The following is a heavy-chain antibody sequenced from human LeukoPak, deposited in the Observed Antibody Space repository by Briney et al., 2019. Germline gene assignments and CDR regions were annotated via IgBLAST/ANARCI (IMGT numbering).Heavy chain of an antibody. CDR2: IYPGDSDT. Sequence: GESLKISCKASGYSFTSYWIAWVRQMPGKGLEWMGIIYPGDSDTRYSPSFQGQVTISADKSNSNAYLQLSSLKASDSAMYYCGRLVIRTYTYGDGDYWGQGTLVTVSS. V-gene: IGHV5-51*01. J-gene: IGHJ4*02. D-gene: IGHD1-1*01. CDR3: GRLVIRTYTYGDGDY. CDR1: GYSFTSYW.